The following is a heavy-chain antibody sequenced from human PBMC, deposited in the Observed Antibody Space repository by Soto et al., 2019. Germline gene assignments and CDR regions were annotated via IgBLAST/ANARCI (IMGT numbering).Heavy chain of an antibody. J-gene: IGHJ4*02. CDR1: GFTFSSYG. D-gene: IGHD1-26*01. V-gene: IGHV3-30*18. CDR3: AKDLGHGSTLAY. CDR2: ISYDGSNK. Sequence: LRLSCAASGFTFSSYGIHWVRQAPGKGLEWVAVISYDGSNKYYAASVKGRFTISRDNSKNTLYLQMNSLRAEDTAVYYCAKDLGHGSTLAYWGQGTLVPVSS.